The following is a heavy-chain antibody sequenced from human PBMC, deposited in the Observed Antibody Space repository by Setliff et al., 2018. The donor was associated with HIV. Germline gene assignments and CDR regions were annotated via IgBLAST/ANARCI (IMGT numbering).Heavy chain of an antibody. CDR1: GGSISSTSYY. CDR2: ISSSGST. CDR3: AAPPLASYYDSSGPGDYFDY. V-gene: IGHV4-39*07. Sequence: PSETLSLTCTVSGGSISSTSYYWGWIRQPPGTGLEWIGSISSSGSTYYNPSLKSRVTISVDTSKNQFSLKLSSVTAADTAVYYCAAPPLASYYDSSGPGDYFDYWGQGTLVTVSS. D-gene: IGHD3-22*01. J-gene: IGHJ4*02.